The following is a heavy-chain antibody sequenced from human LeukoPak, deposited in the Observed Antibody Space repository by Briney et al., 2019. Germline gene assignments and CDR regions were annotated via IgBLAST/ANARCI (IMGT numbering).Heavy chain of an antibody. CDR1: GFTFSDHY. J-gene: IGHJ4*02. D-gene: IGHD5-18*01. Sequence: PGGSLRLSCAASGFTFSDHYMNWVRQAPGKGLEWVSSISSSNTYINYADSVKGRFTISRDNTKNSLYLQMNSLKIEDTATYYCARGGGIHIWGQGTLVTVSS. CDR3: ARGGGIHI. V-gene: IGHV3-11*06. CDR2: ISSSNTYI.